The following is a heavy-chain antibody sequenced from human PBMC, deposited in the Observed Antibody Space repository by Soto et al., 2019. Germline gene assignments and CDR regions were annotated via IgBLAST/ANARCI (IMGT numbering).Heavy chain of an antibody. CDR2: IYYSGST. Sequence: PSETLSLTCTVSGGSVSSGSYYWSWIRQPPGKGLEWIGYIYYSGSTNYNPSLKSRVTISVDTSKNQFSLKLSSVTAADTAVYYCARSFRVLGYCSSTSCPTNWFDPWGQGTLVTVSS. CDR1: GGSVSSGSYY. D-gene: IGHD2-2*01. J-gene: IGHJ5*02. V-gene: IGHV4-61*01. CDR3: ARSFRVLGYCSSTSCPTNWFDP.